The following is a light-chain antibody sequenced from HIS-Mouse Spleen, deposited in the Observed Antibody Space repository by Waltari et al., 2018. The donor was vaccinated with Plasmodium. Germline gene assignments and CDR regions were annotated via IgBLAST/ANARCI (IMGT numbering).Light chain of an antibody. V-gene: IGLV2-8*01. Sequence: QSALTQPPSASGSPGQPVPISCTGTSSDVGGHNYVSWYQQHHGKAPKLMIYEVSKRPSGVPDRFSGSKSGNTASLTVSGLQAEDEADYYCSSYAGSNNLVFGGGTKLTVL. CDR3: SSYAGSNNLV. CDR1: SSDVGGHNY. CDR2: EVS. J-gene: IGLJ2*01.